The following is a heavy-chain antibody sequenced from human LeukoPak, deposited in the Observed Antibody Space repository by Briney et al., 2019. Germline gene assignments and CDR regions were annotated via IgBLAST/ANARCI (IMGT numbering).Heavy chain of an antibody. Sequence: ASVKVSCKASGYTFTSYHMHWVRQAPGQGVEWMGIINPSGGSTSYAQKFQGRVTVTRDTSTSTVYMGLSSLRSEDTAVYYCARELSPSGSYDCWGQGTLVTVSS. CDR1: GYTFTSYH. V-gene: IGHV1-46*01. CDR2: INPSGGST. J-gene: IGHJ4*02. CDR3: ARELSPSGSYDC. D-gene: IGHD1-26*01.